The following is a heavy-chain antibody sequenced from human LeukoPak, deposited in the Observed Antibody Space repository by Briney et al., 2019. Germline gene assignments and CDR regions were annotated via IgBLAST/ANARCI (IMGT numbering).Heavy chain of an antibody. CDR3: AKDNLIGGSGYYYGMDV. V-gene: IGHV3-30*18. D-gene: IGHD3-16*01. J-gene: IGHJ6*02. CDR2: ISHDGTKK. Sequence: TGTSLRLSCVASGFTFSTYGMHWVRQAPGKGLEWVAVISHDGTKKYYGDSVKGRFTVSRDNSKNTLYLQMDSLGAEDTAVYYCAKDNLIGGSGYYYGMDVWGQGTTVTVSS. CDR1: GFTFSTYG.